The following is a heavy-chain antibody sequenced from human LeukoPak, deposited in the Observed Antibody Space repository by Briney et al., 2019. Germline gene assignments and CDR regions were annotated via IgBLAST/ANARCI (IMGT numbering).Heavy chain of an antibody. CDR3: ARAYSAYDSFDY. J-gene: IGHJ4*02. V-gene: IGHV4-34*01. CDR2: INHSGST. CDR1: GGSFSGYY. Sequence: SETLSLTCAVYGGSFSGYYWSWIRQPPGKGLEWIGEINHSGSTNYNPSLRSRVTISLDTSKNHFFLKVSSVTAADTAVYYCARAYSAYDSFDYWGQGTLVTVSS. D-gene: IGHD5-12*01.